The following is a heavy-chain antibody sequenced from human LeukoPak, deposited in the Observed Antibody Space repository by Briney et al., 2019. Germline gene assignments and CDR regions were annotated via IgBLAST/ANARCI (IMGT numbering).Heavy chain of an antibody. CDR2: IYPGDSDT. CDR1: GYSFTSYW. J-gene: IGHJ5*02. V-gene: IGHV5-51*01. CDR3: ARQESRALPPDP. D-gene: IGHD1-26*01. Sequence: GESLKISCQGSGYSFTSYWIGWVRQMPGKGLEWMGIIYPGDSDTRYSPSFQGQVTISVDKSNRTVYLQWSSLKASDTAMYYCARQESRALPPDPWGQGTLVTVSS.